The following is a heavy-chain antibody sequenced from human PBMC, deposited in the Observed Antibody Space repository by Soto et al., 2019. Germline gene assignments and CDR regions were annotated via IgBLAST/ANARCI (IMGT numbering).Heavy chain of an antibody. CDR2: ISAYNGNT. V-gene: IGHV1-18*01. CDR1: GYTFTSYG. CDR3: ARGGYCSGGSCYSTRVRINWFDP. J-gene: IGHJ5*02. Sequence: WASVKVSCKASGYTFTSYGISWVRQAPGQGLEWMGWISAYNGNTNYAQKLQGRVTMTTDTSTSTAYMELRSLRSDDTAVYYCARGGYCSGGSCYSTRVRINWFDPWGQGTLVTVSS. D-gene: IGHD2-15*01.